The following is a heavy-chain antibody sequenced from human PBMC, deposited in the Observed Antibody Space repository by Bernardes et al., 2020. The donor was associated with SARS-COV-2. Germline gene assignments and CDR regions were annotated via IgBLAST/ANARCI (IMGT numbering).Heavy chain of an antibody. Sequence: GGSLRLSCVASGFTFNSSEMNWVRQAPGKGLEWLAYMSSTGSNIYYADSVKGRFTISRDNTKNSLYLDMNSLRAEDTALYYCAKAYNSNSYGVVRGFYGMDVWGQGTTVTVSS. V-gene: IGHV3-48*03. CDR1: GFTFNSSE. J-gene: IGHJ6*02. CDR3: AKAYNSNSYGVVRGFYGMDV. CDR2: MSSTGSNI. D-gene: IGHD3-3*01.